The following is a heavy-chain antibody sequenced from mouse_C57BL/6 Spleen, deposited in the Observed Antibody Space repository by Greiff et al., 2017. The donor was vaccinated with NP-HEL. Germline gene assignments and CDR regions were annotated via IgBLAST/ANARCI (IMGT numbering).Heavy chain of an antibody. V-gene: IGHV14-4*01. D-gene: IGHD2-4*01. CDR1: GFNIKDDY. J-gene: IGHJ2*01. Sequence: EVQLQQSGAELVRPGASVKLSCTASGFNIKDDYMHWVKQRPEQGLEWIGWIDPENGDTEYASKFQGKATITADTSSNTAYLQLSSLTSEDTAVYYWTTTDDYDRGFDYWGQGTTLTVSS. CDR3: TTTDDYDRGFDY. CDR2: IDPENGDT.